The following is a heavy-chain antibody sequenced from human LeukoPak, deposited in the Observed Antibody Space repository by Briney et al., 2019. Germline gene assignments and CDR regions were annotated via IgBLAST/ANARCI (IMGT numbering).Heavy chain of an antibody. CDR1: GYTFTSYG. Sequence: ASVKVSCKASGYTFTSYGISWVRQAPGQGLEWMGWISAYNGNTNYEQKLQGRVTMTRDTSISTAYMELSRLRSDDTAVYYCAREGMFGELLFDYWGQGTLVTVSS. CDR2: ISAYNGNT. J-gene: IGHJ4*02. D-gene: IGHD3-10*02. CDR3: AREGMFGELLFDY. V-gene: IGHV1-18*01.